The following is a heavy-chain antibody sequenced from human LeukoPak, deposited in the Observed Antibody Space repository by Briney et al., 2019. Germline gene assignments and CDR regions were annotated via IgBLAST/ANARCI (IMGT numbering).Heavy chain of an antibody. CDR3: AREIVGATVDYFDY. CDR2: ISYDGSNK. V-gene: IGHV3-30*19. CDR1: RFTFSNYG. D-gene: IGHD1-26*01. J-gene: IGHJ4*02. Sequence: GGSLRLSCAASRFTFSNYGMHRVRQAPGKGLEWVAVISYDGSNKYYADSVKGRFTISRDNSKNTLYLQMNSLRAEDTAVYYCAREIVGATVDYFDYWGQGTLVTVSS.